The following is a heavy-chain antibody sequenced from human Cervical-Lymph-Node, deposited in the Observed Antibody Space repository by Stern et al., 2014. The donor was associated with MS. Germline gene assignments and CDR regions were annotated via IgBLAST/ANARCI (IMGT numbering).Heavy chain of an antibody. CDR3: TTAPSSGWSVTPFDS. Sequence: EVQLLESGGGLVKPGGSLRLSCAVSGFTFTKAWMSWVRQAPGKGLEFVARVKNILDGGSRDYAAPVKGRFTISRDDSKNTIYLQMSNLRTEDTAVYFCTTAPSSGWSVTPFDSWGQGTLVTVSS. D-gene: IGHD6-19*01. J-gene: IGHJ4*02. CDR1: GFTFTKAW. V-gene: IGHV3-15*01. CDR2: VKNILDGGSR.